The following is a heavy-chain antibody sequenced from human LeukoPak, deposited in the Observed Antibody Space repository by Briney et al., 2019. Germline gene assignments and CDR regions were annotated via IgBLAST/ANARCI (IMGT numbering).Heavy chain of an antibody. CDR1: GGSISSYY. CDR3: ARDQAARLATVWFDP. D-gene: IGHD6-6*01. CDR2: IYTSGST. Sequence: SETLSLTCTVSGGSISSYYWSWIRQPAGKGLEWIGRIYTSGSTNYNPSLKSQVTMSVDTSKNQFSLKLSSVTAADTAVYYCARDQAARLATVWFDPWGQGTLVTVSS. J-gene: IGHJ5*02. V-gene: IGHV4-4*07.